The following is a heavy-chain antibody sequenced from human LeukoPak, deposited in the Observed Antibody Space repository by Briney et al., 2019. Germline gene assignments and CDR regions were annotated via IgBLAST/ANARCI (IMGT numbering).Heavy chain of an antibody. V-gene: IGHV4-39*01. Sequence: SETLSLTCTVSGGSISSSSYYWGWIRQPPGKGLEWIGSIYYSGSTYYNPSLKSRVIISVDTSKNQFSLKLSSVTAADTAVYYCARQGVGSTSPNNWFDPWGQGTLVTVSS. CDR1: GGSISSSSYY. CDR2: IYYSGST. J-gene: IGHJ5*02. D-gene: IGHD2-2*01. CDR3: ARQGVGSTSPNNWFDP.